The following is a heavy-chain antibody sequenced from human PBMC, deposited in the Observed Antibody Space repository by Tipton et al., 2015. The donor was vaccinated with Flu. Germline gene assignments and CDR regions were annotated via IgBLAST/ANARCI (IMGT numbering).Heavy chain of an antibody. CDR3: AKDGWDTSGWYPFDY. CDR2: IRHDESDK. Sequence: SLRLSCATSGLTLGPFAMSWVRQAPGKGLEWVAFIRHDESDKYYADSVKGRFTISRDNSKNALYLLINSLRTEDTAVYYCAKDGWDTSGWYPFDYWGQGTLVTVSS. D-gene: IGHD6-19*01. J-gene: IGHJ4*02. CDR1: GLTLGPFA. V-gene: IGHV3-30*02.